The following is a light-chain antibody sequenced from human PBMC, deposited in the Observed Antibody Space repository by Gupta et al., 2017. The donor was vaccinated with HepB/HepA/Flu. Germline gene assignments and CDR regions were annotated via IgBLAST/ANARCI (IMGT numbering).Light chain of an antibody. CDR1: SSNIGNNY. V-gene: IGLV1-51*01. CDR2: DNH. J-gene: IGLJ2*01. CDR3: GTWDSSLSAGV. Sequence: QSVFTQPSSVSAAPRQNVTISCPGSSSNIGNNYVPWYQQPPGTAPKLLIYDNHKRPSGIPDRFSGSKSGTSATLGIPGLQTGDEVDYYCGTWDSSLSAGVFGGGTKLTVL.